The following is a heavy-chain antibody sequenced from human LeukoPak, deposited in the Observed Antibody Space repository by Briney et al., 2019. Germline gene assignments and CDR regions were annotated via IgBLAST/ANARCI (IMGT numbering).Heavy chain of an antibody. V-gene: IGHV3-7*03. Sequence: QPGGSLRLSCTASGFTFSNYWMTWVRQAPGKGLEWVANINQDGNDKYYVDSVKSRFTISRDNTKSSLFLQMNSLRAEDTAVYYCAVTRTRGDYWGQGTLVTVSS. J-gene: IGHJ4*02. CDR2: INQDGNDK. CDR1: GFTFSNYW. CDR3: AVTRTRGDY. D-gene: IGHD3-10*01.